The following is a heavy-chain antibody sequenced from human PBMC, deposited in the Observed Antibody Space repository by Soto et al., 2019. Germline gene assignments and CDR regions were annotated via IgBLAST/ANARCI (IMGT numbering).Heavy chain of an antibody. Sequence: EVQLLESGGGLVQPGGSLRLYCAASGFTFSSYAMSWVRQAPGKGLEWVSAISGSGGSTYYADSVKGRFTISRDNSKNTLYLQMNSLRAEDTAVYYCAKGVRSSGYHYGYWGQGTLVTVSS. CDR3: AKGVRSSGYHYGY. CDR1: GFTFSSYA. V-gene: IGHV3-23*01. CDR2: ISGSGGST. D-gene: IGHD3-22*01. J-gene: IGHJ4*02.